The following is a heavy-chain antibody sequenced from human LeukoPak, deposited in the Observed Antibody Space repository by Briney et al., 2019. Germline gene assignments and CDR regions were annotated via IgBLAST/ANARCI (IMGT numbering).Heavy chain of an antibody. CDR2: ISAYNGNT. J-gene: IGHJ4*02. CDR1: GYTFTSCG. Sequence: ASVKVSCKASGYTFTSCGISWVRQAPGQGLEWMGWISAYNGNTDYAQNLQGRVTMTTDTSTSTAYMELRSLRSDDTAVYYCARFERWTGTVYLDFWGQGTLVTVSS. CDR3: ARFERWTGTVYLDF. V-gene: IGHV1-18*01. D-gene: IGHD3/OR15-3a*01.